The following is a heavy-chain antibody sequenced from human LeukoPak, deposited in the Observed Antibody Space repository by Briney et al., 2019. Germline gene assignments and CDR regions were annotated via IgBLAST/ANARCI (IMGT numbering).Heavy chain of an antibody. J-gene: IGHJ5*02. CDR2: LHPSGGST. V-gene: IGHV1-46*01. D-gene: IGHD6-19*01. Sequence: ASVKVSCKASGYSFTSYYMHWVRQAPGQGLEWMGILHPSGGSTSYAQKFQGRVTMTRDTSTRTVYVELSSLRSEDTAVYYCARESDSGYSSSFNWFDPWGQGTLVTVSS. CDR1: GYSFTSYY. CDR3: ARESDSGYSSSFNWFDP.